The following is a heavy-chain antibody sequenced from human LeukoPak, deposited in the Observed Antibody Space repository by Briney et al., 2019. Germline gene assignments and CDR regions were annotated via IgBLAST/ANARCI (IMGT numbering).Heavy chain of an antibody. D-gene: IGHD4-17*01. V-gene: IGHV3-30*02. Sequence: GGSLRLSCAASGFTFSSYGMHWVRQAPGKGLEWVAFIRYDGSNKYYADSVKGRFTISRGNSKNTLYLQMNSLRADDTAVYYCARARATVTRISSFDIWGQGTMVTVSS. J-gene: IGHJ3*02. CDR3: ARARATVTRISSFDI. CDR1: GFTFSSYG. CDR2: IRYDGSNK.